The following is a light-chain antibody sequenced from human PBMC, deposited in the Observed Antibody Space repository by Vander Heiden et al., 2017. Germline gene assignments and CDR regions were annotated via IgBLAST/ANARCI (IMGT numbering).Light chain of an antibody. CDR1: SRYVGGYNY. Sequence: QSALTQPASGSGSPRQSITISCTGTSRYVGGYNYVAWYQQHPGKASKLMISDVSNRPSGVSNRFSGSKSGNTASLTISGLQAEDEADYYCSSYTSISTVVFGGGTKLTVL. J-gene: IGLJ2*01. V-gene: IGLV2-14*01. CDR3: SSYTSISTVV. CDR2: DVS.